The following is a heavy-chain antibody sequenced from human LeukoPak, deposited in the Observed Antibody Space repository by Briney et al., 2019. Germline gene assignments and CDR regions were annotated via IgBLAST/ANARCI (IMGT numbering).Heavy chain of an antibody. V-gene: IGHV3-33*01. CDR2: IWYDGSNK. J-gene: IGHJ4*02. Sequence: GGSLRLSCAASGFTFSSYGMHWVREAPGKGLEWVAVIWYDGSNKYYADPVKGRFTISRDNSKNTLYLQMNSLRAEDTAVYYCARDYDFWSGYSPAYYFDYWGQGTLVTVSS. D-gene: IGHD3-3*01. CDR3: ARDYDFWSGYSPAYYFDY. CDR1: GFTFSSYG.